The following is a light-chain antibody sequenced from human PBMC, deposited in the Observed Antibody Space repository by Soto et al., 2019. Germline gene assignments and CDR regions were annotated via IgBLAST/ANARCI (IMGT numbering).Light chain of an antibody. V-gene: IGKV3-20*01. Sequence: EIVLTQSPGTLSLSPGERATLSCRASQTVSSSYLAWYRHKPGQAPRLLIYGASSRATGIPDRFSGSGSGTDFHLTISRLEPEDFAVCYCQQYGSLWTFGQGTKVEIK. CDR3: QQYGSLWT. CDR1: QTVSSSY. CDR2: GAS. J-gene: IGKJ1*01.